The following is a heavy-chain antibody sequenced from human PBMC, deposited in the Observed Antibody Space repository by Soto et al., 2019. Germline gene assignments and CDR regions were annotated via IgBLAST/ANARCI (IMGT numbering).Heavy chain of an antibody. J-gene: IGHJ6*02. V-gene: IGHV4-39*01. CDR2: IYHSGSA. D-gene: IGHD5-18*01. CDR3: ARGPLGYSDDGGMDV. CDR1: GVSIDSSTFY. Sequence: QLQLQESGPGLVKPSETLSLTCTVSGVSIDSSTFYWGWIRQPPGKGLEWIGNIYHSGSAYYNPSLKSRVTISVDTSKNQFSLRLISVTAADTAVYYCARGPLGYSDDGGMDVWGQGTTVTVSS.